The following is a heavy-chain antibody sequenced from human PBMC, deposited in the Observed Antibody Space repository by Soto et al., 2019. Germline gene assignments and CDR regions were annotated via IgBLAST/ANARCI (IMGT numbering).Heavy chain of an antibody. D-gene: IGHD3-22*01. J-gene: IGHJ6*02. CDR2: IYHSGST. Sequence: QLQLQESGSGLVKPSQTLSLTCAVSGGSISSGGYSWSWIRQPPGKGLKWIGYIYHSGSTYYNPSLKSRGTISVHRSKNQFSLKLCSVTAADTAVYYCAGSRYYHNSGMDGWGQGTTVTVSS. V-gene: IGHV4-30-2*01. CDR1: GGSISSGGYS. CDR3: AGSRYYHNSGMDG.